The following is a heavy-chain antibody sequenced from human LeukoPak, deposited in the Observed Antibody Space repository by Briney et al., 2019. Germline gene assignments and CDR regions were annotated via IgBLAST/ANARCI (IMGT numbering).Heavy chain of an antibody. D-gene: IGHD6-13*01. CDR3: ARGGSSWSFDY. CDR2: ISSSSSTI. CDR1: GFTFSSYN. V-gene: IGHV3-48*01. Sequence: GGSLRLSCAASGFTFSSYNMNWVRQAPGKGLEWVSYISSSSSTICYADSVKGRFTISRDNAKNSLYLQTNSLRAEDTAVYYCARGGSSWSFDYWGQGTLVTVSS. J-gene: IGHJ4*02.